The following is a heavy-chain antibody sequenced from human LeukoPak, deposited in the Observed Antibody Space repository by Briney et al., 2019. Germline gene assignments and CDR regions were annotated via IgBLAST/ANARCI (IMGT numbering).Heavy chain of an antibody. J-gene: IGHJ4*02. D-gene: IGHD6-13*01. CDR1: GFTFSSYE. CDR3: ARGIAAAL. CDR2: ISSSDSTI. Sequence: SGGSLRLSCAASGFTFSSYEMHWVRQALGKGLEWISYISSSDSTIYYADSVKGRFTISRDNAKNSLYLQMNSLRAEDTAVYYCARGIAAALWGQGTLVTVSS. V-gene: IGHV3-48*03.